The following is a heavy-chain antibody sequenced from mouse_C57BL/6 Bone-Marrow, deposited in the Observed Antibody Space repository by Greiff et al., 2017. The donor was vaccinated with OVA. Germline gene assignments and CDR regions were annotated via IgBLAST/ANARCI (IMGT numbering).Heavy chain of an antibody. J-gene: IGHJ2*01. CDR3: ARPHYYGSSSLFYY. D-gene: IGHD1-1*01. CDR1: GYSFTGYY. V-gene: IGHV1-42*01. Sequence: VQLQQSGPELVKPGASVKISCKASGYSFTGYYMNWVKQSPEKSLEWIGEINPSTGGTTYNQKFKAKATLTVDKSSSTAYMQLKSLTSEDSAVYYCARPHYYGSSSLFYYWGQGATLTVSS. CDR2: INPSTGGT.